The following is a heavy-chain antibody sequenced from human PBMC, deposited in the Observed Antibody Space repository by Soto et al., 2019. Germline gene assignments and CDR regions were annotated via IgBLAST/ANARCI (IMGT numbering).Heavy chain of an antibody. CDR1: GFIFSNNG. CDR3: TIVRVADSALDH. CDR2: MSYDGSDT. D-gene: IGHD3-10*02. V-gene: IGHV3-30*02. Sequence: GGSLRLSCVSSGFIFSNNGIHWVRQTPGKGLEWVAFMSYDGSDTFYADSVKGRFTISRDNSKNTLFLHMSNLRAEDTAMYYCTIVRVADSALDHWGQGTLVTVSS. J-gene: IGHJ4*02.